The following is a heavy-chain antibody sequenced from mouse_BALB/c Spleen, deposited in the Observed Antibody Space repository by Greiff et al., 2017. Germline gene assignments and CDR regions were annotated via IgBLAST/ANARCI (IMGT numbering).Heavy chain of an antibody. V-gene: IGHV3-2*02. CDR2: ISYSGST. D-gene: IGHD2-3*01. J-gene: IGHJ4*01. CDR3: AREGAYDGYYYAMDY. CDR1: GYSITSDYA. Sequence: VQLQQSGPGLVKPSQSLSLTCTVTGYSITSDYAWNWIRQFPGNKLEWMGYISYSGSTSYNPSLKSRISITRDTSKNQFFLQLNSVTTEDTATYYCAREGAYDGYYYAMDYWGQGTSVTVSS.